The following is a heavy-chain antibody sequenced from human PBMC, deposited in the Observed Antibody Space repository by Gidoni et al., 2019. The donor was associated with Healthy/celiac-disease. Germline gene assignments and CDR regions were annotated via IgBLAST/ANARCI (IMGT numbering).Heavy chain of an antibody. V-gene: IGHV4-34*01. D-gene: IGHD2-15*01. CDR1: GGSFSGYY. Sequence: QVQLQQWGAGLLKPSETLSLTCAVYGGSFSGYYWSWIRQPPGKGLEWIGEINHSGSTNYNPSLKSRVTISVDTSKNQFSLKLSSVTAADTAVYYCARAYCSYPGQGGRSYYFDYWGQGTLVTVSS. J-gene: IGHJ4*02. CDR3: ARAYCSYPGQGGRSYYFDY. CDR2: INHSGST.